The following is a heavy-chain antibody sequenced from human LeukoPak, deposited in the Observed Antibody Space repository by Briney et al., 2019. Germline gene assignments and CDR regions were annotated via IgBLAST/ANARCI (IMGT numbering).Heavy chain of an antibody. CDR3: ARERSSYGAFEI. CDR2: LYYTGIT. J-gene: IGHJ3*02. CDR1: GGSIDNFY. Sequence: SETLSLTCTVSGGSIDNFYWSWIRHSPGKGLEWLGYLYYTGITNSNPSLRRRVTISLDRSKNHFPLNLKSVTAADTAVYYCARERSSYGAFEIWGQGTMVTVSS. D-gene: IGHD5-18*01. V-gene: IGHV4-59*12.